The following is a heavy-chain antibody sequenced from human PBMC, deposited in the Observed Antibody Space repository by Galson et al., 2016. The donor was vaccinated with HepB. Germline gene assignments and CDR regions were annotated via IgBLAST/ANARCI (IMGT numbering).Heavy chain of an antibody. Sequence: TLRLSCAASGFNFGDYTMHWVRLAPGKGLEWVTGISRKSGDMPYADSVKGRFTISRDNAKNSVYLQMNSVTTEDTALYYCAKEKDSFQVQTPPDASDVWGQGTMVTVSS. CDR3: AKEKDSFQVQTPPDASDV. CDR2: ISRKSGDM. CDR1: GFNFGDYT. D-gene: IGHD3-10*01. V-gene: IGHV3-9*01. J-gene: IGHJ3*01.